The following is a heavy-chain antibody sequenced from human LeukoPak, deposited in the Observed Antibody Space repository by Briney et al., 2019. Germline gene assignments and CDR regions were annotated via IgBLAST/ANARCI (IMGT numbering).Heavy chain of an antibody. D-gene: IGHD1-26*01. CDR2: IIPIFGTA. J-gene: IGHJ4*02. Sequence: SVKVSCKASGGTFSSYAISWVRQAPGQGLEWMGGIIPIFGTANYAQKFQGRVTVTADESTSTAYMELSSLRSEDTAVYYCARVPVVDGGATNTFDYWGQGTLVTVSS. CDR1: GGTFSSYA. CDR3: ARVPVVDGGATNTFDY. V-gene: IGHV1-69*13.